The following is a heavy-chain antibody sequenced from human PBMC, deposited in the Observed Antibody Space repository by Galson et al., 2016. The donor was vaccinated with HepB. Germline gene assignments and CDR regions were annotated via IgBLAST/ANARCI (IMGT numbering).Heavy chain of an antibody. J-gene: IGHJ2*01. CDR1: GDSNSSSDYY. CDR3: ARLLVWGSYWYFDL. D-gene: IGHD3-16*01. CDR2: IYFSGRT. V-gene: IGHV4-39*01. Sequence: SETLSLTCTVSGDSNSSSDYYWGWIRQPPGKGLEWIGGIYFSGRTYYNPSLKSRVPISVDTSKNQFSLKLRSVTAADTAVYSCARLLVWGSYWYFDLWGRGTLVTVSS.